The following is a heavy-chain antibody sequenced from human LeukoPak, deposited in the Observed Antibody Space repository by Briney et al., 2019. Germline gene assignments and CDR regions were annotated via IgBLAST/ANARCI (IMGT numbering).Heavy chain of an antibody. J-gene: IGHJ4*02. CDR1: GFTFSDYY. CDR3: ARVRGRSSHHDY. V-gene: IGHV3-11*05. D-gene: IGHD6-13*01. Sequence: GGSLRLSCAASGFTFSDYYMSWIRQAPGKGLEWVSYISSSSSYTNYADSVKGRFTISRDNAKNSLYLQMNSLRAEDTAVYYCARVRGRSSHHDYWGQGTLVTVSS. CDR2: ISSSSSYT.